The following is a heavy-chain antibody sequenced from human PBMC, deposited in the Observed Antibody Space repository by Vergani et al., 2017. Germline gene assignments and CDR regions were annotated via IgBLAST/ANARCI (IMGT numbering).Heavy chain of an antibody. CDR1: GFTFSDYY. Sequence: QVQLVESGGGLVKPGGSLRLSCAASGFTFSDYYMSWIRQAPGKGLEWVSYISSSGSTIYYADSVKGRFTISRDNAKNSLYLQMNSLRAEDTAVYYCARVGGPFAAGNSSSSLRYYYGMDVWSQGTTVTVSS. CDR2: ISSSGSTI. J-gene: IGHJ6*02. CDR3: ARVGGPFAAGNSSSSLRYYYGMDV. D-gene: IGHD6-13*01. V-gene: IGHV3-11*04.